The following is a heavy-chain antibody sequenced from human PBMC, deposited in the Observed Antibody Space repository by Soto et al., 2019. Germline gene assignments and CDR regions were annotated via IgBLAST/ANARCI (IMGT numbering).Heavy chain of an antibody. V-gene: IGHV1-69*06. Sequence: QVQLVQSGAEVKKPGSSVKVSCKASGGTFSSYAISWVRQAPGQGLEWMGGIIPIFGTANYAQKFQGRVTITADKSTSTAYMELSSLRSEDTAVYYCARGEPCIAAAGTWGIDYWGQGTLVTVSS. J-gene: IGHJ4*02. CDR3: ARGEPCIAAAGTWGIDY. D-gene: IGHD6-13*01. CDR2: IIPIFGTA. CDR1: GGTFSSYA.